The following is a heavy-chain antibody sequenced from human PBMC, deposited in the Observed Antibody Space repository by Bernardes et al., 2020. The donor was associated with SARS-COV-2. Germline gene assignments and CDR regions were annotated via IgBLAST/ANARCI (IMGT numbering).Heavy chain of an antibody. CDR1: GASVSSNSYY. Sequence: SETLSLTCTVSGASVSSNSYYWGWIRQPPGKGLEWIGSGHYSGSTYYNPSLKSRVTISVDSSKNQFSLRLSSVTAADTAVYYCARYDGFRGIDYWGQGTLVTVSS. CDR2: GHYSGST. D-gene: IGHD3-16*01. CDR3: ARYDGFRGIDY. V-gene: IGHV4-39*01. J-gene: IGHJ4*02.